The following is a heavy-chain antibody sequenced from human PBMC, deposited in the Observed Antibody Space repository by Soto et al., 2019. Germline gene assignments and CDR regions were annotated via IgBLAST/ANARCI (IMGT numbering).Heavy chain of an antibody. CDR1: GFTFRNYA. J-gene: IGHJ3*01. V-gene: IGHV3-23*01. D-gene: IGHD4-17*01. CDR2: ISSTGSST. CDR3: AKARYGGTHDALDV. Sequence: GGSLRLSCAASGFTFRNYAMTWIRQPPGKGLEWVSAISSTGSSTFYADSVKGRFTISRDNSKNNVYVQMSRLRGDDTAVYYCAKARYGGTHDALDVWGQGTMVTVSS.